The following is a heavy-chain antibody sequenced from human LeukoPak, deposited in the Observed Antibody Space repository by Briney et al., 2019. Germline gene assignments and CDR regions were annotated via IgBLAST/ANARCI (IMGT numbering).Heavy chain of an antibody. J-gene: IGHJ6*03. V-gene: IGHV3-53*01. CDR1: GFTVSSNY. D-gene: IGHD3-3*01. CDR2: IYSGGST. Sequence: GGSLRLSCAASGFTVSSNYMSWVRQAPGKGLEWVSVIYSGGSTYYADSVKGRFTISRDNSKNTLYLQMNGLRAEDTAVYYCARSTYDFWSGYYYYYYMDVWGKGTTVTVSS. CDR3: ARSTYDFWSGYYYYYYMDV.